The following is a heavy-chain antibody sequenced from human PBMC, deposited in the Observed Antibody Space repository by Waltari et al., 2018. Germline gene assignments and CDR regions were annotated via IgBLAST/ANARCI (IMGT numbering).Heavy chain of an antibody. Sequence: QVQLEQSGPEVKKPGASVKVSCKVSGYTLSKLSIHWVRQPPGRGLEWMGGFDPEDGEIIYAQKFQGRVTMTEDSSTDTAYLALSSLRSEDTAVYYCATSNTSTHFLGLHFFDYWGQGTLVTVSS. CDR1: GYTLSKLS. D-gene: IGHD3-16*01. V-gene: IGHV1-24*01. CDR2: FDPEDGEI. CDR3: ATSNTSTHFLGLHFFDY. J-gene: IGHJ4*02.